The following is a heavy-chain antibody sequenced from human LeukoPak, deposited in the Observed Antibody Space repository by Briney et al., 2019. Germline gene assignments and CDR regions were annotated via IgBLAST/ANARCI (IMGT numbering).Heavy chain of an antibody. V-gene: IGHV1-2*02. CDR3: ARGGASSTYSPADY. J-gene: IGHJ4*02. CDR2: IDPNSGGT. D-gene: IGHD2-2*01. CDR1: GYTFTGYS. Sequence: ASLTVSFMASGYTFTGYSIYWVRQAPGQGLQGMGWIDPNSGGTKYAQNLQGRVALTMDTSISTIYMELSSLRSDDTAVYYCARGGASSTYSPADYWGQGTLVTVSS.